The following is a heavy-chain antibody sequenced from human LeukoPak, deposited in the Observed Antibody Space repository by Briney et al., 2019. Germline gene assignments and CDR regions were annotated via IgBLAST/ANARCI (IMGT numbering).Heavy chain of an antibody. CDR2: IKYDGSKK. J-gene: IGHJ6*02. V-gene: IGHV3-33*05. Sequence: GGSLRLSCAASGFTFSSYGMHWVRQAPGKGLEWVAVIKYDGSKKYYADSVKVRFTISRDNSKNTLYLQMNSVRAEDTAVYYCARRTQGHYEMDVWGRGTTVTVSS. CDR1: GFTFSSYG. CDR3: ARRTQGHYEMDV.